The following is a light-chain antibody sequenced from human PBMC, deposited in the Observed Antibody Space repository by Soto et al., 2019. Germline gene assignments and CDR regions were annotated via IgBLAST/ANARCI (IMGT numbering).Light chain of an antibody. CDR3: CSYAGTSTPYG. CDR1: SSDVGSYNP. V-gene: IGLV2-23*02. CDR2: EVS. Sequence: QSVLTQPASVSGSPGQSITITCTGTSSDVGSYNPVSWYQQHPGKAPKLMIYEVSKRPSGVSNRFSGSKSGNTASLTISGLQAEDEADYYCCSYAGTSTPYGFGTGTKVTVL. J-gene: IGLJ1*01.